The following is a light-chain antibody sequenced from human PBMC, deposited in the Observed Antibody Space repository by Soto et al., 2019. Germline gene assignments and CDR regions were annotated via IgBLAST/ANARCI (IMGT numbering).Light chain of an antibody. J-gene: IGKJ5*01. CDR2: GAS. CDR1: QSVRGN. CDR3: QQRHMWPIT. V-gene: IGKV3D-15*01. Sequence: EIVMTQSPATLSVSPVERATLSCRASQSVRGNLAWYQQKPGQSPRLLIYGASSRATGIPPRFSGSGSGTDFTLTISSLEPEDSAVYYCQQRHMWPITFGQGTRLEIK.